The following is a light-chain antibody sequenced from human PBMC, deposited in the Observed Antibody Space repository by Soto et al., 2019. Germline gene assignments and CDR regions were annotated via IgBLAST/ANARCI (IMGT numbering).Light chain of an antibody. CDR1: SNDIGGYNL. Sequence: QSALTQPASVSGSPGQSITISCTGTSNDIGGYNLVSWYQQHPGKAPKLIIYEASERPSEVSDRFSGSRSGNTASLTISTLQAEDEADYSCCSFAGGATFVFGGGTKLTVL. V-gene: IGLV2-23*02. CDR3: CSFAGGATFV. CDR2: EAS. J-gene: IGLJ2*01.